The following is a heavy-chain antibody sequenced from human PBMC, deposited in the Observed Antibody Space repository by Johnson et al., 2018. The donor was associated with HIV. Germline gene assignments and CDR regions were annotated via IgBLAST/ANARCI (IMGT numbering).Heavy chain of an antibody. CDR3: AKDLINSGIDPQAFDI. V-gene: IGHV3-20*04. CDR2: INWNGGTI. Sequence: VQLVESGGGVVRPGGSLRLSCAASRFTFDDYGMSWVRQAPGKGLEWVSGINWNGGTIGYADSVKGRFTISRDNAKNSLFLQMNSLRAEDTALSYCAKDLINSGIDPQAFDIWGQGTMVSVSS. J-gene: IGHJ3*02. CDR1: RFTFDDYG. D-gene: IGHD1-26*01.